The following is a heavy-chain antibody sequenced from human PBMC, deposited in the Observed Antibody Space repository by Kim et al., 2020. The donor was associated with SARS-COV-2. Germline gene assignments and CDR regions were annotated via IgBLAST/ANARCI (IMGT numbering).Heavy chain of an antibody. V-gene: IGHV3-33*06. CDR3: AKDLGYDSSGYYDSPHDYYGMDV. Sequence: GGSLRLSCAASGFTFSSYGMHWVRQAPGKGLEWVAVIWYDGSNKYYADSVKGRFTISRDNSKNTLYLQMNSLRAEDTAVYYCAKDLGYDSSGYYDSPHDYYGMDVWGQGTTVTVSS. J-gene: IGHJ6*02. D-gene: IGHD3-22*01. CDR1: GFTFSSYG. CDR2: IWYDGSNK.